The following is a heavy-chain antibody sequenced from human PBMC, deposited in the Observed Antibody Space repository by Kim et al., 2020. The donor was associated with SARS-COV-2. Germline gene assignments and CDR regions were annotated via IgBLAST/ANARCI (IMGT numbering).Heavy chain of an antibody. D-gene: IGHD5-12*01. V-gene: IGHV1-2*02. Sequence: AQKFQGRVTMTRDTSISTAYMELSRLRSDDTAVYYCAIRLSRDGYNNFDYWGQGTLVTVSS. J-gene: IGHJ4*02. CDR3: AIRLSRDGYNNFDY.